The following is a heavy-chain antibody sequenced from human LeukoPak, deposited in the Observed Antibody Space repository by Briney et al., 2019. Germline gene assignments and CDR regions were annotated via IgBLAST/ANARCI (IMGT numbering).Heavy chain of an antibody. V-gene: IGHV3-33*01. CDR2: IYYDGGKR. J-gene: IGHJ2*01. Sequence: GRSLRLSCAASGFTFRNFGMHWVRQGPGKGREWVAVIYYDGGKRYYADSVKGRFTISRDNSKNTLYLQLNSLRAEDTAVYYCARVRLEIKYFDLWGRGTQVTVSS. D-gene: IGHD1-1*01. CDR3: ARVRLEIKYFDL. CDR1: GFTFRNFG.